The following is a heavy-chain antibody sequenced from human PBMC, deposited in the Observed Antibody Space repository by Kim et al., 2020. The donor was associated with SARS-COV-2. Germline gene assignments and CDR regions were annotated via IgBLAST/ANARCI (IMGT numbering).Heavy chain of an antibody. J-gene: IGHJ3*02. D-gene: IGHD6-13*01. V-gene: IGHV1-8*01. Sequence: YAQRFQGRVTMTRNTSISTAYMELSSLRSEDTAVYYCARSLYSSDYAFDIWGQGTKVTVSS. CDR3: ARSLYSSDYAFDI.